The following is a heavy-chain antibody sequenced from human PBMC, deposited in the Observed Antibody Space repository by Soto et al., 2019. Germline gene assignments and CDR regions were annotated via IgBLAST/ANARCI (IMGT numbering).Heavy chain of an antibody. CDR1: GGSISSSNW. D-gene: IGHD5-18*01. V-gene: IGHV4-4*02. J-gene: IGHJ6*02. CDR2: IYHSGST. Sequence: PSETLSLTCAVSGGSISSSNWWSWVRQPPGKGLEWIGEIYHSGSTNYNPSLKSRVTISVDKSKNQFSLKLSSVTAADTAVYSCARTPWDGYTGYYGMDVWGQGTTVTVSS. CDR3: ARTPWDGYTGYYGMDV.